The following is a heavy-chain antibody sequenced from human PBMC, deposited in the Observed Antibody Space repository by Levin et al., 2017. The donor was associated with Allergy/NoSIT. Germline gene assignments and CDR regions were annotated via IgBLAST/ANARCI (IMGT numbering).Heavy chain of an antibody. D-gene: IGHD6-13*01. V-gene: IGHV3-11*01. CDR1: GFTFSDYY. CDR3: ARVSRQQLVFDY. Sequence: GESLKISCAASGFTFSDYYMSWIRQAPGKGLEWVSYISSSGSTIYYADSVKGRFTISRDNAKNSLYLQMNSLRAEDTAVYYCARVSRQQLVFDYWGQGTLVTVSS. J-gene: IGHJ4*02. CDR2: ISSSGSTI.